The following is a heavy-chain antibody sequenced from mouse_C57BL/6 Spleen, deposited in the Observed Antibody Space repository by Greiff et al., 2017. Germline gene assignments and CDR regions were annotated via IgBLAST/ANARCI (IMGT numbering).Heavy chain of an antibody. CDR3: ASPGGFDG. V-gene: IGHV1-19*01. J-gene: IGHJ1*03. CDR2: INPYNGGT. CDR1: GYTFTDYY. Sequence: VQLQQSGPVLVKPGASVKMSCKASGYTFTDYYMNWVKQSHGKSLEWIGVINPYNGGTSYNQQFKGKATLTVDKSSSTAYVELNSLPSEDAAVYYCASPGGFDGWGTGTTVTVA.